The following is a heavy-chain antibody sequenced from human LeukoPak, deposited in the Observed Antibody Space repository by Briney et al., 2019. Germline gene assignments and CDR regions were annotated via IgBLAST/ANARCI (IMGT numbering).Heavy chain of an antibody. CDR3: ANLGIRIAVADMYVRWFDP. CDR2: ISGSGGST. CDR1: GFTFSSYA. J-gene: IGHJ5*02. D-gene: IGHD6-19*01. Sequence: GGSLRLSCAASGFTFSSYAMSWVRQAPGKGLEWVSAISGSGGSTYYADSVKGRFTISRDNSKNTLYLQMNSLRAEDTAVYYCANLGIRIAVADMYVRWFDPWGQGTLVTVSS. V-gene: IGHV3-23*01.